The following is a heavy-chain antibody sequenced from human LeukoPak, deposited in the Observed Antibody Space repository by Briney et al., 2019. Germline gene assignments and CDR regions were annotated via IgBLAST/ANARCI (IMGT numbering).Heavy chain of an antibody. Sequence: GGSLRLSCAPSGFTFSIYAMHWARHAPGKGREYVSSISSNGGSTFYANSVKGRFTISRDNSKNTLYLQMGSLRAEDIAVYYCAIMDIVVVPAAIRPLHYYYYGMDVWGEGTTVTVSS. CDR3: AIMDIVVVPAAIRPLHYYYYGMDV. J-gene: IGHJ6*04. CDR2: ISSNGGST. V-gene: IGHV3-64*01. D-gene: IGHD2-2*03. CDR1: GFTFSIYA.